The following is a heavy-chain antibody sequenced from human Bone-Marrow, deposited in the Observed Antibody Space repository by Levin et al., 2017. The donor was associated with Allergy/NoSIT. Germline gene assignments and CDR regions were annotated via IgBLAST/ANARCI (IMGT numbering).Heavy chain of an antibody. CDR2: ISGSGDTT. Sequence: PSETLSLTCEASGVTFSNNAMTWVRQAPGKGLEWVSTISGSGDTTYYADSVKGRFTISRDNSKNTVYLQMNSLRAEDTGIFFCAKVPADLYYYYGLDVWGQGTTVTVSS. V-gene: IGHV3-23*01. CDR3: AKVPADLYYYYGLDV. D-gene: IGHD2-2*01. CDR1: GVTFSNNA. J-gene: IGHJ6*02.